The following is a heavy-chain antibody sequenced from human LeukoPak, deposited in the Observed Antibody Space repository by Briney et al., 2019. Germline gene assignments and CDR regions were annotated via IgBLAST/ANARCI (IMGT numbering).Heavy chain of an antibody. CDR1: GGTFSSYA. CDR2: IIPILGIA. Sequence: SVKVSCKASGGTFSSYAISWVRQAPGQGLELMGRIIPILGIANYAQKFQGRVTITADKSTSTAYMELSSLRSEDTAVYYCARDIGDGYNIYWGQGTLVTVSS. V-gene: IGHV1-69*04. D-gene: IGHD5-24*01. J-gene: IGHJ4*02. CDR3: ARDIGDGYNIY.